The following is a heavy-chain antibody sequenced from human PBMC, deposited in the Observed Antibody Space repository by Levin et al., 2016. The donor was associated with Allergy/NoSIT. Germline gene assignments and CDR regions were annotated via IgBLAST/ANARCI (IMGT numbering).Heavy chain of an antibody. CDR3: ARELTRLSYFDY. Sequence: SETLSLTCTVSGGSISSYYWSWIRQPPGKGLEWIGYIYYSGSTNYNPSLKSRVTISVDTSKNQFSLKLSSVTAADTAVYYCARELTRLSYFDYWGQGTLVTVSS. V-gene: IGHV4-59*01. D-gene: IGHD4/OR15-4a*01. CDR1: GGSISSYY. CDR2: IYYSGST. J-gene: IGHJ4*02.